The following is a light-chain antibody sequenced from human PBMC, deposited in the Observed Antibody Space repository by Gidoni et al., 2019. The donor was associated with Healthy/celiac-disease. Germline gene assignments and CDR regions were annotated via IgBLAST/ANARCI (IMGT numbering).Light chain of an antibody. J-gene: IGLJ1*01. V-gene: IGLV2-8*01. CDR1: SSDVGGYNY. Sequence: QPALTPPPLAPGSPRHPVTTACAGTSSDVGGYNYVSWYQQHPGKAPKLMIYEVSKRPSGVPDRFSGSKSGNTASLTVSGLQAEDEADYYCSSYAGSNNYVFGTGTKVTVL. CDR3: SSYAGSNNYV. CDR2: EVS.